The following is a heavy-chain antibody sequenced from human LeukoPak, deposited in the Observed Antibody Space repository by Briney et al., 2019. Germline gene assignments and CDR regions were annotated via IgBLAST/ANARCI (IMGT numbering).Heavy chain of an antibody. D-gene: IGHD3-22*01. CDR2: IYYSGST. CDR1: GGSISSSSYY. J-gene: IGHJ4*02. CDR3: ARVGVPFLYYYDSSGSQYYFDY. Sequence: SETLSLTCTVSGGSISSSSYYWGWIRQPPGKGLEWIGSIYYSGSTYYNPSLKSRVTISVDTSKNQFSLKLSSVTAADTAVYYCARVGVPFLYYYDSSGSQYYFDYWGQGTLVTVSS. V-gene: IGHV4-39*07.